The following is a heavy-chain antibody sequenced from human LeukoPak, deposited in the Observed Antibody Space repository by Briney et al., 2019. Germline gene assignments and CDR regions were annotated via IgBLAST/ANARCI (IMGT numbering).Heavy chain of an antibody. CDR2: IRYDGSNK. CDR1: GFTFSSYG. CDR3: AKDAVRTPQIDH. D-gene: IGHD1-1*01. Sequence: GGSLRLSCAASGFTFSSYGMHWVRQAPGKGLEWVAFIRYDGSNKYYADSVKGRFTISRDNSKNTLYLQMNSLRAEDTAVYYCAKDAVRTPQIDHWGQGALVTVSS. J-gene: IGHJ4*02. V-gene: IGHV3-30*02.